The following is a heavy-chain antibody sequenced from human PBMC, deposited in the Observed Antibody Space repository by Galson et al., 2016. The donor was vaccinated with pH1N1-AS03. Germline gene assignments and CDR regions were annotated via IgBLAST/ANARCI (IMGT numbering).Heavy chain of an antibody. V-gene: IGHV1-69*13. CDR2: VIPMQYTT. J-gene: IGHJ3*01. Sequence: SVKVSCKASGGTFGPYAFSCVRQAPGQGLEWLGGVIPMQYTTYYAQKFQGRVTITADEATSTVYMELSRLRFEDTALYYCALGTVRDGAFDVWGQGTLVTVSS. D-gene: IGHD1-7*01. CDR1: GGTFGPYA. CDR3: ALGTVRDGAFDV.